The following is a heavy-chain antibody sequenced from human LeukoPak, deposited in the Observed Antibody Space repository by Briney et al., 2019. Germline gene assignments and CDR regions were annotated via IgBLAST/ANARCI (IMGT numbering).Heavy chain of an antibody. Sequence: GASVKVSCKASGGTFSSYTISWVRQAPGQGLAWMGRIIPILGIANYAQKFQGRVTITADKSTSTAYMELSSLRSEDTAVYYCATGYCSSTSCLHMNWFDPWGQGTLVTVSS. D-gene: IGHD2-2*01. CDR1: GGTFSSYT. CDR3: ATGYCSSTSCLHMNWFDP. V-gene: IGHV1-69*02. CDR2: IIPILGIA. J-gene: IGHJ5*02.